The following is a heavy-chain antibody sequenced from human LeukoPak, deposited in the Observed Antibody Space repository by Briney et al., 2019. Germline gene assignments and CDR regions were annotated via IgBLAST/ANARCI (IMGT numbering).Heavy chain of an antibody. V-gene: IGHV4-4*07. CDR3: ARHQEGMVRGVLYYLDV. J-gene: IGHJ6*03. D-gene: IGHD3-10*01. CDR2: IYTSGST. CDR1: GGSISSYY. Sequence: SETLSLTCTVSGGSISSYYWSWIRQPAGKGLEWIGRIYTSGSTNYNPSLKSRVTISVDTSNNQFSLKMSSVTAADTAVYFCARHQEGMVRGVLYYLDVWGKGTTVIISS.